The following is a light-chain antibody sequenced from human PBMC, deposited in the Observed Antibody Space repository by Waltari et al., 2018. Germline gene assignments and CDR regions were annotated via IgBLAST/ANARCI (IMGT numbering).Light chain of an antibody. CDR1: RLRTSY. CDR2: GKE. V-gene: IGLV3-19*01. CDR3: HSRKGSDNQVV. J-gene: IGLJ3*02. Sequence: SSELTQGPDVSVALGQTVKIPCQGARLRTSYATWSQVKPGPAPVLVLFGKEKRLSGIPDRISGYCSGTTSALTITGAQAEEEADDYCHSRKGSDNQVVFGGGTKLTVL.